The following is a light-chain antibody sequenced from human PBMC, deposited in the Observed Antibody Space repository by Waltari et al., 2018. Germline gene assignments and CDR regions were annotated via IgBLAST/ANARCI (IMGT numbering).Light chain of an antibody. CDR1: LSVSSSY. Sequence: EIVLTQSPGTLSLSPGERATISCRASLSVSSSYLAWYQQKPGQAPRLLIYGASSRATGIPDRFSGSGSGTDFTLTISRLEPEDFAVYYCQQYGSSLYTFGQGTKLEIK. CDR3: QQYGSSLYT. CDR2: GAS. V-gene: IGKV3-20*01. J-gene: IGKJ2*01.